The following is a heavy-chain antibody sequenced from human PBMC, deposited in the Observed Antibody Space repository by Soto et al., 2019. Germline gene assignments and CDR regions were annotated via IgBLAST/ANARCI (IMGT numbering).Heavy chain of an antibody. CDR3: AKHQGTWAGWFDP. CDR2: ISSDGNEN. CDR1: GFTFRNYG. V-gene: IGHV3-30*18. Sequence: GGSLRLSCAASGFTFRNYGMHWVRQAPGKGLGWVAVISSDGNENYYADSVRGRFTISRDNSNNTLYLQMNTLKPDDSAVYYCAKHQGTWAGWFDPWGQGTLVTVSS. D-gene: IGHD3-10*01. J-gene: IGHJ5*02.